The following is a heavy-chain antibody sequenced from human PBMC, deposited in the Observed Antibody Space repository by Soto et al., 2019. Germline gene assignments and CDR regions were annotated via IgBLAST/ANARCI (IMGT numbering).Heavy chain of an antibody. D-gene: IGHD3-10*01. J-gene: IGHJ4*02. CDR1: GGSFSGYY. V-gene: IGHV4-34*01. Sequence: SETLSLTCAVYGGSFSGYYWSWIRQPPGKGLEWIGEINHSGSTNYNPSLKSRVTISVDTSKNQFSLKLSSVTAADTAVYYCARGLAGQIIYFDYWGQGTLVTVSS. CDR3: ARGLAGQIIYFDY. CDR2: INHSGST.